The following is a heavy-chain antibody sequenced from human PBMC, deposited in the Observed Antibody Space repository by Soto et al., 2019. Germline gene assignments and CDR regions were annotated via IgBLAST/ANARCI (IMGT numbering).Heavy chain of an antibody. CDR2: INAGNGNT. J-gene: IGHJ6*02. D-gene: IGHD2-21*02. CDR1: GDTITGYA. Sequence: ASVKVSCKACGDTITGYAMHWVRQAPGQRLEWMGWINAGNGNTKYSQNFQDRITISRDTSANTVYMELSSLRSEDTAVYYCARDGGDCGYRLIYYYYIGMDVWGQGTTVTVSS. CDR3: ARDGGDCGYRLIYYYYIGMDV. V-gene: IGHV1-3*01.